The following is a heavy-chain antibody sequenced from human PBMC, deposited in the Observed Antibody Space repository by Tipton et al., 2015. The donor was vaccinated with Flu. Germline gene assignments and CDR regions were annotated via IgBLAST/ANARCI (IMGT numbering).Heavy chain of an antibody. Sequence: TLSLTCTVSGGSISSGSYYWSWIRQSAGKGLEWIGRTYISGSTNYNPSLKSRVTMSVDTSKNQFSLRLNSVAAANTAVYYCARGGYNLVYWGQGTLVTVSS. J-gene: IGHJ4*02. D-gene: IGHD5-24*01. CDR2: TYISGST. V-gene: IGHV4-61*02. CDR1: GGSISSGSYY. CDR3: ARGGYNLVY.